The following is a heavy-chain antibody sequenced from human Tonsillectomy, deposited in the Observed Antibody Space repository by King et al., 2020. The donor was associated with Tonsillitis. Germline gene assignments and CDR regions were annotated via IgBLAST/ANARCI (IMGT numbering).Heavy chain of an antibody. CDR3: ARDLGTVAAKREYYFDY. J-gene: IGHJ4*02. CDR1: GYTFTGYY. CDR2: INPNSGGT. V-gene: IGHV1-2*02. Sequence: QLVQSGAEVKKPGASVKVSCKASGYTFTGYYMHWVRQAPGQGLEWMGWINPNSGGTNYAQKFQGRVTMTRDTSISTAYMELSRLRSDDTAVYYCARDLGTVAAKREYYFDYWGQGTLVTVSS. D-gene: IGHD6-19*01.